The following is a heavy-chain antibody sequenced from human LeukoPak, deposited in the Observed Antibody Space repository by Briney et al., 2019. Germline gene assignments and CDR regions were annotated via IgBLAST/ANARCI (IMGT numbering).Heavy chain of an antibody. CDR3: ARGTWIQLWLPTGYYYYMDV. D-gene: IGHD5-18*01. CDR2: INHSGST. J-gene: IGHJ6*03. Sequence: SETLSLTCAVYGGSFSGYYWSWIRQPPGKGLEWIGEINHSGSTNYNPSLKSRVTISVGTSKNQFSLKLSSVTAADTAVYYCARGTWIQLWLPTGYYYYMDVWGKGTTVTVSS. V-gene: IGHV4-34*01. CDR1: GGSFSGYY.